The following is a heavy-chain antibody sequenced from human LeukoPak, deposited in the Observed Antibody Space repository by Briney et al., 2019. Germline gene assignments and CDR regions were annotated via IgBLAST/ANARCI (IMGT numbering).Heavy chain of an antibody. J-gene: IGHJ6*02. D-gene: IGHD3-10*01. V-gene: IGHV1-18*01. Sequence: GASVKVSCKASGYTFTSYGISWVRQAPGQGLEWMGWISAYNGNTNYAQKLQGRVTMTTDTSTSTAYMELRSLRSDDTAVYYCASSYGSGIRSFGMDVWGQGTTVTVSS. CDR3: ASSYGSGIRSFGMDV. CDR2: ISAYNGNT. CDR1: GYTFTSYG.